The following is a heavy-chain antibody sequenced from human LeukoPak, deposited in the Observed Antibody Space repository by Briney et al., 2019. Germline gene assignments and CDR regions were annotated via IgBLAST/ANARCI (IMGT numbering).Heavy chain of an antibody. CDR2: ISAYSGNT. J-gene: IGHJ4*02. CDR3: ARIGGPKQWPYSAPLPTDH. Sequence: ASVKVSCKASGYTCTSYGISWARQAPGQGLEWMGWISAYSGNTNYAEKLQGRVTMTTDTSTSTAYMELRTLNSDDTAVYYCARIGGPKQWPYSAPLPTDHWGQGTLVTVSS. CDR1: GYTCTSYG. D-gene: IGHD6-19*01. V-gene: IGHV1-18*01.